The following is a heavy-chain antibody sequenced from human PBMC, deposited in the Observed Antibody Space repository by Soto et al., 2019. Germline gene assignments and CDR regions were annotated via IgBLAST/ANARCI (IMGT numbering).Heavy chain of an antibody. CDR3: ARDNDY. V-gene: IGHV3-23*01. CDR2: LSNAGVIT. CDR1: GFNFENFT. J-gene: IGHJ4*02. Sequence: GGSLRLSCTASGFNFENFTMNWVRQVPGRGLEWISALSNAGVITLYADSVKGRFTISRDNSKNTLFLQMNSLRAEDTAVYYCARDNDYWGQGTLVTVSS.